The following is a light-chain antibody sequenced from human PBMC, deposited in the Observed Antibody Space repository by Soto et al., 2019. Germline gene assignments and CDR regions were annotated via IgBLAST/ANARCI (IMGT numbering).Light chain of an antibody. J-gene: IGKJ1*01. CDR3: QQYDSSPRT. Sequence: EIVLTQCPGTVSLSPGERATLSCRASQSVNSNYLAWYQQKPGQGPRLLMYGASSRATGIPDRFSGSGSGTDFTLTISRLEPEDFAVYYCQQYDSSPRTFGQGTKVEIK. V-gene: IGKV3-20*01. CDR1: QSVNSNY. CDR2: GAS.